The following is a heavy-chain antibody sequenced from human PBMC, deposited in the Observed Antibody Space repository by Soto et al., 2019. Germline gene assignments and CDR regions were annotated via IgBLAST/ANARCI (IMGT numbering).Heavy chain of an antibody. Sequence: EVQLLESGGGLVQPGGSLRLSCAASGFTFSSYAMSWVRQAPGKGLEWVSAISGSGGSTYYADSVKGRFTISRDNSKNTLYLQMNSLRAEDTAVYYCAKDSPASILWGVWYFDLWGRGTLVTVSS. D-gene: IGHD2-21*01. J-gene: IGHJ2*01. CDR2: ISGSGGST. CDR1: GFTFSSYA. CDR3: AKDSPASILWGVWYFDL. V-gene: IGHV3-23*01.